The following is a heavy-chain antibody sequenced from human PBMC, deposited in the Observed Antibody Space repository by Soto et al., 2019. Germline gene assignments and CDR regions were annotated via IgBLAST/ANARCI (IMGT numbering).Heavy chain of an antibody. J-gene: IGHJ4*02. Sequence: GGSLRLSCAASGFTFSSYGMHWVRQAPGKGLEWVAVIWYDGSNKYYADSVKGRFTISRDNSKNTLYLQMNSLRAEDTAVYYCARDSGPYSSGWHRSSDFDYWGQGTLVTVSS. CDR1: GFTFSSYG. CDR3: ARDSGPYSSGWHRSSDFDY. D-gene: IGHD6-19*01. CDR2: IWYDGSNK. V-gene: IGHV3-33*01.